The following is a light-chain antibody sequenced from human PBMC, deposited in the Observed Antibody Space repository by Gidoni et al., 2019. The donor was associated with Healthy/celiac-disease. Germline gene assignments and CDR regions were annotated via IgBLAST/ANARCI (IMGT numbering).Light chain of an antibody. CDR1: QSVSSY. CDR2: DAS. V-gene: IGKV3-11*01. CDR3: QQRSHWPPVFT. Sequence: EIVLTQSPATLPWSPGERATLSCRASQSVSSYLAWYQQTPGQAPRLLIYDASNRATVIPARFSGSGSVTDFTLTISSLEPEDFAVYYCQQRSHWPPVFTFGPGTKVDIK. J-gene: IGKJ3*01.